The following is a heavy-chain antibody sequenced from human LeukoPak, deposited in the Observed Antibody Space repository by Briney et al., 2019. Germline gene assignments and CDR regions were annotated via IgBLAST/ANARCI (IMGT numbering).Heavy chain of an antibody. Sequence: ASVKVSRKASGYTFTSYGISWVRQAPGQGLEWMGWISAYNGNTNYAQKLQGRVTMTTDTSTSTAYMELRSLRSDDTAVYYCARDLVVVPAATSIGNWFDPWGQGTLVTVSS. CDR2: ISAYNGNT. D-gene: IGHD2-2*01. CDR3: ARDLVVVPAATSIGNWFDP. J-gene: IGHJ5*02. CDR1: GYTFTSYG. V-gene: IGHV1-18*01.